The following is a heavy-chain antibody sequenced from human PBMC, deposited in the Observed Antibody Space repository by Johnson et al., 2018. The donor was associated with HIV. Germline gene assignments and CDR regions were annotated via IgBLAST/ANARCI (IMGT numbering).Heavy chain of an antibody. CDR3: ARAEIYEGRVGDFAFDI. CDR1: GFTFDDYA. V-gene: IGHV3-43D*03. J-gene: IGHJ3*02. Sequence: VLLVESGGAVVQPGGSLRLSCAASGFTFDDYAMHWVRQVPGNGLEWVSLIRWDGAITRYVDSVKGRFTISRDNSRNSLYLQMKGLRAEDSALYYCARAEIYEGRVGDFAFDIWGRGTMVTVSS. D-gene: IGHD3-10*01. CDR2: IRWDGAIT.